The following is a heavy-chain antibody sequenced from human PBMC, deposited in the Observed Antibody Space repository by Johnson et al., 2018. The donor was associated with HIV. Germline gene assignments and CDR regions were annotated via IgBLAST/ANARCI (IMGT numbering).Heavy chain of an antibody. D-gene: IGHD3-3*01. V-gene: IGHV3-7*01. CDR2: INQGGSEK. Sequence: VQLVESGGGLVQPGGSLRLSCAASGFTFSSYWMTWVRQAPGRGLEWVANINQGGSEKYYVDSVKGRFTISRDNAKNSLYLQMNNLRVEDPAVYYCATDRYYNFWSGSGHAAFDIWGQGTMVTVSS. CDR3: ATDRYYNFWSGSGHAAFDI. CDR1: GFTFSSYW. J-gene: IGHJ3*02.